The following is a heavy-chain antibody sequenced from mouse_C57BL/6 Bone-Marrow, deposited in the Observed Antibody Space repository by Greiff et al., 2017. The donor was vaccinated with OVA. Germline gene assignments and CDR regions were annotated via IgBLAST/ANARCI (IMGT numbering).Heavy chain of an antibody. CDR1: GYTFTSYW. CDR3: AVGGSNPYYAMDY. V-gene: IGHV1-52*01. CDR2: IDPSDSET. J-gene: IGHJ4*01. Sequence: QVQLQQSGAELVRPGSSVQLSCKASGYTFTSYWMHWVKQRPIQGLEWIGNIDPSDSETHYNQKFKDKATLTVDKSSSTAYMQLSSLTSEDSAVYYCAVGGSNPYYAMDYWGQGTSVTVSS. D-gene: IGHD2-5*01.